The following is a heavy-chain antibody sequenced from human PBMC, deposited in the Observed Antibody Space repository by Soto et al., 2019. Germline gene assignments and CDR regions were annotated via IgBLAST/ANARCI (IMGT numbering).Heavy chain of an antibody. CDR3: VYHYNNYESYN. J-gene: IGHJ1*01. CDR2: ISHSGAKT. D-gene: IGHD4-4*01. CDR1: GFSFSTYA. V-gene: IGHV3-23*01. Sequence: EVQLLESGGGLVQPGGSLRLSCAASGFSFSTYAMTWVRQAPGKGLEWVSTISHSGAKTYYADSVKGRFTISRDNSKDTLYLQMNSLRVEDTAFYYCVYHYNNYESYNWGQGTLVTVSS.